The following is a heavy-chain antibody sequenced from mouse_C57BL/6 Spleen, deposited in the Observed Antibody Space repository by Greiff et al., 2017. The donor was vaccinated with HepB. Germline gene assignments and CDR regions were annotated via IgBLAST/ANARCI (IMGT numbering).Heavy chain of an antibody. J-gene: IGHJ2*01. D-gene: IGHD1-1*01. CDR3: ARNGSFTVVFDY. CDR1: GYTFTSYW. CDR2: IDPSDSYT. Sequence: VQLQQPGAELVMPGASVKLSCKASGYTFTSYWMHWVKQRPGQGLEWIGEIDPSDSYTNYNQKFKGKSTLTVDKSSSTAYMQLSSLTSEDSAVYYCARNGSFTVVFDYWGQGTTLTVSS. V-gene: IGHV1-69*01.